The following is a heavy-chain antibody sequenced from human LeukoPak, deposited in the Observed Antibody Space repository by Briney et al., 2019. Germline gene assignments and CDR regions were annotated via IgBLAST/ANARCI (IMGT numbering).Heavy chain of an antibody. CDR3: ARRYFEY. CDR2: IRQDGSEK. CDR1: GFTFSSYW. J-gene: IGHJ4*02. Sequence: GGSLRLSCAGSGFTFSSYWMHWVRQARGKGLEWVANIRQDGSEKYYVDSVKGRFTISRDNAKNALYLQMDSLRAEDTAVYYCARRYFEYWGQGTLVTVSS. V-gene: IGHV3-7*03.